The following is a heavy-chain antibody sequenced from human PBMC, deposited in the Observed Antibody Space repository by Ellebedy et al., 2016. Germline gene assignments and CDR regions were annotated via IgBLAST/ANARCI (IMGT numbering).Heavy chain of an antibody. J-gene: IGHJ5*02. V-gene: IGHV3-11*01. CDR2: ISSSGSTI. CDR1: GFTFSDYY. CDR3: ARESDSSGYPNWFDP. Sequence: GGSLRLSCAAFGFTFSDYYMSWIRQAPGKGLEWVSYISSSGSTIYYADSVKGRFTISRDNAKNSLYLQMNSLRAEDTAVYYYARESDSSGYPNWFDPWGQGTLVTVSS. D-gene: IGHD3-22*01.